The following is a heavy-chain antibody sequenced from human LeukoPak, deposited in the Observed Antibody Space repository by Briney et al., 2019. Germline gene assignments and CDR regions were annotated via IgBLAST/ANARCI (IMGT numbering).Heavy chain of an antibody. CDR1: GFTFSSYP. V-gene: IGHV3-23*01. CDR3: ARTPQKYCSSTTCYPDY. D-gene: IGHD2-2*01. Sequence: GGSLRLSGAASGFTFSSYPLGWVGLAPGRGLEGVSTISGSGDTAYYADSVRGRFTISRDNSKNTLYLQMNSLRPENTAVYYCARTPQKYCSSTTCYPDYWGQGTLVTVSS. J-gene: IGHJ4*02. CDR2: ISGSGDTA.